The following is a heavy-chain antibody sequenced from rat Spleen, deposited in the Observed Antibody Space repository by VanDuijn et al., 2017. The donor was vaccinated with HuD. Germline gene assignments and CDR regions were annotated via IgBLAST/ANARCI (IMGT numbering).Heavy chain of an antibody. J-gene: IGHJ2*01. Sequence: EVQLQESGPGLVKPSQSLSLTCSVTGYSITSSYRWNWIRKFPGNKLEWMGYINSSGSTNYNPSLKSRISITRDTSKTQFFLQVNSVTTEDTATYYCATHGTMAARSGYYFDYWGQGVMVTVSS. D-gene: IGHD1-2*01. CDR3: ATHGTMAARSGYYFDY. CDR1: GYSITSSYR. CDR2: INSSGST. V-gene: IGHV3-3*01.